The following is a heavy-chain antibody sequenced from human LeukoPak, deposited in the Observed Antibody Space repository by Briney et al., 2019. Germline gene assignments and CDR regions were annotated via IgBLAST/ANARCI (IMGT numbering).Heavy chain of an antibody. CDR2: ISYDGNFD. CDR1: GFTFSGYA. D-gene: IGHD1-7*01. Sequence: GGSLRLSCSASGFTFSGYAMHWVRQAPGKGLEWVAVISYDGNFDYYPDSVKGRFTISRDNAKNSLYLQMNSLRAEDTAVYYCARRPDNWSYDYWGQGTLVTVSS. V-gene: IGHV3-30*04. CDR3: ARRPDNWSYDY. J-gene: IGHJ4*02.